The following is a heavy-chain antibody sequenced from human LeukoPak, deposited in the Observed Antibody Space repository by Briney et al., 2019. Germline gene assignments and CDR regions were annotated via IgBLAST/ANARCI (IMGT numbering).Heavy chain of an antibody. CDR2: IYYSGST. CDR3: ARVTYYYDSSGPYYFDY. CDR1: GGSISSSSYY. D-gene: IGHD3-22*01. J-gene: IGHJ4*02. Sequence: PSETLSLTCTVSGGSISSSSYYWGWIRQPPGKGLEWIGSIYYSGSTYYNPSLKSRVTISADTSKNPFSLKLSSVTAADTAVYYCARVTYYYDSSGPYYFDYWGQGTLVTVSS. V-gene: IGHV4-39*01.